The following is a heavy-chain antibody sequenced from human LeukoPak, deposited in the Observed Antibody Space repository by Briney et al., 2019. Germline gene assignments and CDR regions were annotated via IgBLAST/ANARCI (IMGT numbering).Heavy chain of an antibody. CDR1: GGSISSGGYY. Sequence: PSQTLSLTCTVSGGSISSGGYYWSWIRQPPGKGLEWIGYIYHSGSTYYDPSLKSRVTISVDTSKNQFSLKLSSVTAADTAVYYCARGGGGTRSLAPFAFDIWGQGTMVTVSS. V-gene: IGHV4-30-2*01. CDR2: IYHSGST. J-gene: IGHJ3*02. D-gene: IGHD3-16*01. CDR3: ARGGGGTRSLAPFAFDI.